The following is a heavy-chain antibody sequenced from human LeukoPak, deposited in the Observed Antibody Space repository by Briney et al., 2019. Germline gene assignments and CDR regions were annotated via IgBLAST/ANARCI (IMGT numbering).Heavy chain of an antibody. V-gene: IGHV3-21*01. Sequence: GGSLRLSCVASGFTFSSYTMNWVRQAPGKGLEWVSSIGSGSSSLYYADSVKGRFTISRDNAKNSLYLQMNSLRAEDTAVYYCARGGGYCGGDCYGIDYWGQGTLVTVSS. D-gene: IGHD2-21*01. CDR2: IGSGSSSL. CDR1: GFTFSSYT. J-gene: IGHJ4*02. CDR3: ARGGGYCGGDCYGIDY.